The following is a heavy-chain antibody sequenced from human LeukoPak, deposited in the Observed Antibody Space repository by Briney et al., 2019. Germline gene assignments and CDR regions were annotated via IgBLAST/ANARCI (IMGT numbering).Heavy chain of an antibody. CDR1: GGSIKNYY. J-gene: IGHJ4*02. Sequence: SETLSLTCIVSGGSIKNYYWSWIRQPPGKGLKYIGYIYYTGSTNYNPSLKSRVTISVDTSKNQFSLQLSSVTAADTAVYYCARGAAAVYWGQGALVTVSS. V-gene: IGHV4-59*01. CDR2: IYYTGST. CDR3: ARGAAAVY. D-gene: IGHD6-13*01.